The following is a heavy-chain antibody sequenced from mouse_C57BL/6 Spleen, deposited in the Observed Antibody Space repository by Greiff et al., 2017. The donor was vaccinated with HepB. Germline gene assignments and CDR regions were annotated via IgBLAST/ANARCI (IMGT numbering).Heavy chain of an antibody. CDR1: GYTFTDYN. J-gene: IGHJ4*01. D-gene: IGHD2-4*01. V-gene: IGHV1-18*01. CDR3: ARWDDYYYAMDY. CDR2: INPNNGGT. Sequence: VQLKQSGPELVKPGASVKIPCKASGYTFTDYNMDWVKQSHGKSLEWIGDINPNNGGTIYNQKFKGKATLTVDKSSSTAYMELRSLTFEDTAVYYCARWDDYYYAMDYWGQGTSVTVSS.